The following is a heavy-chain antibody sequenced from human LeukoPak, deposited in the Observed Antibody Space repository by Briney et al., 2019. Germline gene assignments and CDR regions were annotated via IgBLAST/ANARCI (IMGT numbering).Heavy chain of an antibody. CDR3: ARVPGGAVAGMGFDY. Sequence: ASVKVSCTASGYTFTSYDINWVRQATGQGLEWMGWMNPNSGNTGYAQKFQGRVTITRNTSISTAYMELSSLRSEDTAVYYCARVPGGAVAGMGFDYWGQGTLVTVSS. J-gene: IGHJ4*02. D-gene: IGHD6-19*01. CDR2: MNPNSGNT. V-gene: IGHV1-8*01. CDR1: GYTFTSYD.